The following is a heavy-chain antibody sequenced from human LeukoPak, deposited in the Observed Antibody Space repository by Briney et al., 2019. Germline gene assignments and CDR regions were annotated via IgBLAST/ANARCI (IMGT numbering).Heavy chain of an antibody. CDR2: IYYSGST. Sequence: SETLSLTCTVSGGSISSYYWSWIRQPPGKGLEWIRYIYYSGSTNYNPSLKSRVTISVDTSKNQFSLKLSSVTAADTAVYYCARQQVLSGARLAFDIWGQGTMVTVSS. J-gene: IGHJ3*02. CDR3: ARQQVLSGARLAFDI. CDR1: GGSISSYY. D-gene: IGHD2/OR15-2a*01. V-gene: IGHV4-59*08.